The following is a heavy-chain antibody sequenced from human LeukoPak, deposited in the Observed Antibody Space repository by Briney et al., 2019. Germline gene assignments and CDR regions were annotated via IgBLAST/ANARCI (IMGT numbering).Heavy chain of an antibody. D-gene: IGHD3-22*01. CDR2: IYTGDCDT. Sequence: GESLKISGKGPGYSFTSYWIAWVRQLPGKGLRWLGIIYTGDCDTRYSPSIQGHVTISAHKSISTAYLQWSSLKASDTAMYYCARRNSYYYDSSGYAYAFDIWGQGTMVTVSS. V-gene: IGHV5-51*01. CDR1: GYSFTSYW. J-gene: IGHJ3*02. CDR3: ARRNSYYYDSSGYAYAFDI.